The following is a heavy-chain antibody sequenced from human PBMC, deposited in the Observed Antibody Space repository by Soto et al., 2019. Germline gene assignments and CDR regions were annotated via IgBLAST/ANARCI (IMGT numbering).Heavy chain of an antibody. D-gene: IGHD1-26*01. Sequence: ASVKVSCKASGYTFTSYAMHWVRQAPGQRLEWMGWINAGNGNTKYSQKFQGRVTITRDTSASTAYMELSSLRSEDTAVYYCARGGKPSAWFDPWGQGTLVTVSS. CDR1: GYTFTSYA. J-gene: IGHJ5*02. CDR2: INAGNGNT. CDR3: ARGGKPSAWFDP. V-gene: IGHV1-3*01.